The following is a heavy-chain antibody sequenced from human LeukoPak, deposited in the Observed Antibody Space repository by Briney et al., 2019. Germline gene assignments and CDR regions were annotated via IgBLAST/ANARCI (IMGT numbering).Heavy chain of an antibody. Sequence: ASVKVSRKASGYTFTGYYMHWVRQAPGQGLEWMGRINPNSGGTNYAQKFQGRVTMTRDTSISTAYMELSRLRSDDTAVYYCARGWDSGSYYGYFDYWGQGTLVTVSS. CDR3: ARGWDSGSYYGYFDY. V-gene: IGHV1-2*06. CDR1: GYTFTGYY. D-gene: IGHD1-26*01. J-gene: IGHJ4*02. CDR2: INPNSGGT.